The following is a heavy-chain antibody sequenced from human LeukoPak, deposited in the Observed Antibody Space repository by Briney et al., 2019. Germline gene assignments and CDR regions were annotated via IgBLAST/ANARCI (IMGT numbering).Heavy chain of an antibody. CDR3: ARLGGYNTPFDY. J-gene: IGHJ4*02. D-gene: IGHD5-24*01. CDR1: GYSFTSYW. CDR2: IYPGDSDT. V-gene: IGHV5-51*01. Sequence: PGASLQISCKGSGYSFTSYWIGWVRPLPRKGLEWMGIIYPGDSDTRYSPSFQGQVTISADKSISTAYLQWSSLKASDTAMYYCARLGGYNTPFDYWGQGTLVTVSS.